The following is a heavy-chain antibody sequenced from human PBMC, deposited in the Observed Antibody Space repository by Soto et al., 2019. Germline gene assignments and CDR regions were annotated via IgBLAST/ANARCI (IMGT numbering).Heavy chain of an antibody. CDR3: ARGRYGDY. V-gene: IGHV1-18*01. J-gene: IGHJ4*02. CDR1: GYGFTTYG. D-gene: IGHD1-1*01. Sequence: QVHLVQXGAEVKKPGXSVKVSCKGSGYGFTTYGITWVRXAPGQGLEWMAWISAHNGNTNYAQKLQGRVTVTRDTSTSTAYMELRSLRSDDTAVYYCARGRYGDYWGQGALVTVSS. CDR2: ISAHNGNT.